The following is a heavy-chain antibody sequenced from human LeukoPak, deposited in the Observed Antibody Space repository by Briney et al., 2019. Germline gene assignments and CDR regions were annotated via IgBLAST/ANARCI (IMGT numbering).Heavy chain of an antibody. Sequence: PSETLSLTCTVSGASIISDTYYWGWIRQPPGKGLEWIGSIYYSGSTYYSPSLKSRFTMSVDTSTNQFSLKLISVTAADTALYYCARNFYASSGYYLDDFYFDFWGQGTLVTVSS. CDR3: ARNFYASSGYYLDDFYFDF. V-gene: IGHV4-39*07. J-gene: IGHJ4*02. CDR1: GASIISDTYY. D-gene: IGHD3-22*01. CDR2: IYYSGST.